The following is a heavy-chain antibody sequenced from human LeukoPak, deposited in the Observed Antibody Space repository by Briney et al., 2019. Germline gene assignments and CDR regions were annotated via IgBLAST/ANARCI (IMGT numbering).Heavy chain of an antibody. CDR3: ARVFRSRDGYNREFDY. J-gene: IGHJ4*02. Sequence: SETLSLTCTVSGGSISSYSWSWIRQPPGKGLEWIGYIYYSGSTNYNPSLKSRVTISVDTSKNQFSLKLSSVTAADTAVYYCARVFRSRDGYNREFDYWGQGTLVTVSS. CDR2: IYYSGST. V-gene: IGHV4-59*01. D-gene: IGHD5-24*01. CDR1: GGSISSYS.